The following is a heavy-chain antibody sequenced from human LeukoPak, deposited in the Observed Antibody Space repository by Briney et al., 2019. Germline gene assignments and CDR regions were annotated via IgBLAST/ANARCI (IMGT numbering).Heavy chain of an antibody. CDR1: GGSISSYY. Sequence: PSETLSLTCTVSGGSISSYYWSWIRQSPGKGLEWLGNIHYRGTTNYNPSLKSRVTLSLDSSKSQFALKVTSVTAADTAVYYCARDEFGDFQGFDYWGQGTRVTFSS. CDR3: ARDEFGDFQGFDY. D-gene: IGHD4-17*01. CDR2: IHYRGTT. J-gene: IGHJ4*02. V-gene: IGHV4-59*13.